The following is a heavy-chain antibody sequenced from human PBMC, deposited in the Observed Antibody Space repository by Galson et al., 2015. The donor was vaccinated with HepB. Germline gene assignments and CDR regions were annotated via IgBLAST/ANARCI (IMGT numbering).Heavy chain of an antibody. Sequence: SLRLSCAASGFTFSSYGMHWVRQAPGKGLEWVAVISYDGSNKYYADSVKGRFTISRDNSKNTLYLQMNSLRAEDTAVYYCAKESIAAAGTRWFDPWGQGTLVTVSS. J-gene: IGHJ5*02. CDR2: ISYDGSNK. CDR1: GFTFSSYG. D-gene: IGHD6-13*01. V-gene: IGHV3-30*18. CDR3: AKESIAAAGTRWFDP.